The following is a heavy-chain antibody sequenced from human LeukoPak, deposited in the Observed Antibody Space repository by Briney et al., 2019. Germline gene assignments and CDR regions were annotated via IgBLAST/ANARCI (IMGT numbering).Heavy chain of an antibody. V-gene: IGHV1-8*01. CDR2: MNPNSGNT. CDR3: ARGWVLGYCSGGSYLGY. Sequence: ASVKASCKASGYTFTSYDINWVRQATGQGLKWMGWMNPNSGNTGYAQKFQGRVTMTRNTSISTAYMELSSLRSEDTAVYYCARGWVLGYCSGGSYLGYWGQGTLVTVSS. D-gene: IGHD2-15*01. J-gene: IGHJ4*02. CDR1: GYTFTSYD.